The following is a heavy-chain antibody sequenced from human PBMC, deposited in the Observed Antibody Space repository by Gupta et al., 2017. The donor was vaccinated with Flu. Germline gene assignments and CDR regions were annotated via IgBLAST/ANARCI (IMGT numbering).Heavy chain of an antibody. D-gene: IGHD6-19*01. J-gene: IGHJ4*02. CDR3: AGHRPDGQWLVFDY. Sequence: QLQLQESGPGLVKPSETLSLTCTVSGGSISSSSYYWGWIRQPPGKGLECIGSIYYSGSNYYTPARKRVVTISVDTSKNQFYRKLSSVNDEDTAVYYCAGHRPDGQWLVFDYLGQGNLVTVSS. CDR2: IYYSGSN. V-gene: IGHV4-39*01. CDR1: GGSISSSSYY.